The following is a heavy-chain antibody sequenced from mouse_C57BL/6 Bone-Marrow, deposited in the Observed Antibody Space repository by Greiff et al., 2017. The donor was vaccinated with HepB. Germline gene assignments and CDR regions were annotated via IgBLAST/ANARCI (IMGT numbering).Heavy chain of an antibody. CDR1: GFTFSDFY. J-gene: IGHJ4*01. CDR3: ARDAGGLRGGSMDY. Sequence: EVNLVESGGGLVQSGRSLRLSCATSGFTFSDFYMEWVRQAPGKGLEWIAASRNKANDYTTEYSASVKGRFIVSRDTSQSILYLQMNALRAEDTAIYYCARDAGGLRGGSMDYWGQGTSVTVSS. D-gene: IGHD2-4*01. CDR2: SRNKANDYTT. V-gene: IGHV7-1*01.